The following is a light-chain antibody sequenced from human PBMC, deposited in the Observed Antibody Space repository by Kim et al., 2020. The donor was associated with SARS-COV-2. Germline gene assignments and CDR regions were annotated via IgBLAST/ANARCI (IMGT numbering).Light chain of an antibody. CDR3: QQTHSFPLT. CDR1: QDISSW. J-gene: IGKJ4*01. CDR2: EAS. V-gene: IGKV1D-12*01. Sequence: SASVGDRVTITCRASQDISSWLAWYQQKAGKAPKVLIYEASNLQSGVPSRFSGSGSGTDFTLTINSLQPEDFATYYCQQTHSFPLTFGGGTKVEI.